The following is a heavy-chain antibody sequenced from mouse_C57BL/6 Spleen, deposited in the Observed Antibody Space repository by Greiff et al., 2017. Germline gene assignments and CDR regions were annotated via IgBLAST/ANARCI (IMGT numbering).Heavy chain of an antibody. Sequence: VQLQQSGAELVRPGASVTLSCKASGYTFTDYEMHWVKQTPVHGLEWIGAIDPETGGTAYTQKFKGKAILTADKSSSTAYMELRSLTSEDSAVYYCTGGGITAVSSYESAMDDWGTGTSVTVSS. CDR1: GYTFTDYE. J-gene: IGHJ4*01. D-gene: IGHD1-1*01. V-gene: IGHV1-15*01. CDR2: IDPETGGT. CDR3: TGGGITAVSSYESAMDD.